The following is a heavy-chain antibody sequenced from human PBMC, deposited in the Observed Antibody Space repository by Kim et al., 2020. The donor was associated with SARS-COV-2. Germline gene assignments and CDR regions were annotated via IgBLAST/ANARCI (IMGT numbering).Heavy chain of an antibody. V-gene: IGHV4-31*03. CDR1: GGSISSGGYY. Sequence: SETLSLTCTVSGGSISSGGYYWSWIRQHPGKGLEWIGYIYYSGSTYYNPSLRSRVTISVDTSKNQFSLKLSSVTAADTAVYYCARDPGPLGGDYVGYAFDIWGQGTMVTVSS. D-gene: IGHD4-17*01. CDR3: ARDPGPLGGDYVGYAFDI. J-gene: IGHJ3*02. CDR2: IYYSGST.